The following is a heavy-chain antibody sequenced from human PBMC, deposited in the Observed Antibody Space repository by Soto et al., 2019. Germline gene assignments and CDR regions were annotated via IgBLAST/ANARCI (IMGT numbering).Heavy chain of an antibody. D-gene: IGHD5-18*01. J-gene: IGHJ4*02. CDR2: INHSGST. V-gene: IGHV4-34*01. CDR1: GGSFSGYY. CDR3: ARGASRGYSYGTSDY. Sequence: SETLSLTCAVYGGSFSGYYWSWIRQPPGKGLEWIGEINHSGSTNYNPSLKSRVTISVDTSKNQFSLKLSSVTAADTAVYYCARGASRGYSYGTSDYWGQGTLVTVYS.